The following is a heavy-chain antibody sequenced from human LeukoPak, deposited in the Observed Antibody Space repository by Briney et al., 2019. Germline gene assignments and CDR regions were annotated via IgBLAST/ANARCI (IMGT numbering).Heavy chain of an antibody. J-gene: IGHJ4*02. CDR2: IGTAGDT. CDR1: GFTFSSYD. Sequence: PGGSLRLSCAASGFTFSSYDMHWVRQATGKGLEWVLAIGTAGDTYYPGSVKGRFTISRENAKNSLYLQMNSLRAGDTAVYYCARGAAAGDFDYWGQGTLVTVSS. V-gene: IGHV3-13*01. CDR3: ARGAAAGDFDY. D-gene: IGHD6-13*01.